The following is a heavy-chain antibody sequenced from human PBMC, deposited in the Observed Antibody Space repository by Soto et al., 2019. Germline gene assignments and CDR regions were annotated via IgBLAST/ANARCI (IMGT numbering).Heavy chain of an antibody. CDR1: GGSISSSSYY. D-gene: IGHD2-2*01. J-gene: IGHJ6*02. Sequence: PSDTLSIACTVSGGSISSSSYYWGWIRQPPGKGLEWIGSIYYSGSTYYNPSLKSRVTISVDTSKNQFSLKLSSVTAADTAVYYCARHGRTGIVVVPAAISGYYYYGMDVWGQGTTVTVSS. V-gene: IGHV4-39*01. CDR2: IYYSGST. CDR3: ARHGRTGIVVVPAAISGYYYYGMDV.